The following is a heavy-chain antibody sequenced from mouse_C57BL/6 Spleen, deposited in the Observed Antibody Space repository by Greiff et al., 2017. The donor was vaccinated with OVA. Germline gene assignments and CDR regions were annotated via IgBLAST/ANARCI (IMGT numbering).Heavy chain of an antibody. CDR3: ARRATVVATPLDY. CDR2: ISSGSSTI. V-gene: IGHV5-17*01. Sequence: DVKLVESGGGLVKPGGSLKLSCAASGFTFSDYGMHWVRQAPEKGLEWVAYISSGSSTIYYADTVKGRFTISRDNAKNTLFLQMTSLRSEDTAMYYCARRATVVATPLDYWGQGTSVTVSS. J-gene: IGHJ4*01. CDR1: GFTFSDYG. D-gene: IGHD1-1*01.